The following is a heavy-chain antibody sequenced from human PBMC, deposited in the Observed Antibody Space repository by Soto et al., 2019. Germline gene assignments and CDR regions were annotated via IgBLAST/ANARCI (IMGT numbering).Heavy chain of an antibody. CDR1: GFTFKESA. D-gene: IGHD6-19*01. J-gene: IGHJ4*02. Sequence: EVRLLEAGGGLKQPGGSLRLSCAASGFTFKESAMNWVRQAPGKGLGWVASISDTGASTWYAESVRGRLSISRDNPKNTLYLQMNSLRGEDTAVYYCAKGRGSGWAWYFDNWGQGTLVTVSS. CDR3: AKGRGSGWAWYFDN. V-gene: IGHV3-23*01. CDR2: ISDTGAST.